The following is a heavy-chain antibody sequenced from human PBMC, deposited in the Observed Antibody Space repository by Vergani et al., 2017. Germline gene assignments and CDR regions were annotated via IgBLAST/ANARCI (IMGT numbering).Heavy chain of an antibody. J-gene: IGHJ6*02. CDR2: IYPGDSDT. CDR1: GYSFTSYW. CDR3: VRHVVVTARTGDYYYYGMDV. V-gene: IGHV5-51*01. D-gene: IGHD2-21*02. Sequence: EVQLVQSGAEVKKPGESLKISCKGSGYSFTSYWIGWVRQMPGKGLEWMGIIYPGDSDTRYSPSFHGQVTISADKSISTAYLQWSSLKASDTAMYYCVRHVVVTARTGDYYYYGMDVWGQGTTVTVSS.